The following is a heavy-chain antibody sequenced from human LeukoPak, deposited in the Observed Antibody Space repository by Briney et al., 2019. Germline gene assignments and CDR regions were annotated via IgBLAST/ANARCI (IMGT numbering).Heavy chain of an antibody. Sequence: GGSLRLSCAASGFTFSSYWMHWVRQAPGKGLLWVSRINSDGTTTYYADCVKGRFTISRDNAKNTLYLQVNSLRAEDTAVYYCARGNYYGMDVWGQGTTVTVSS. CDR1: GFTFSSYW. J-gene: IGHJ6*02. CDR3: ARGNYYGMDV. CDR2: INSDGTTT. V-gene: IGHV3-74*01.